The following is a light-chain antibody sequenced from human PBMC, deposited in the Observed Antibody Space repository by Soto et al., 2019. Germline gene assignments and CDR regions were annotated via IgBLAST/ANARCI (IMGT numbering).Light chain of an antibody. Sequence: QSALAQPASVSGSPGQSVTISCTGPRSDIGDSNFISWYQHSPGKAPRLLIYEVNNRPSGVSKRFSGSKAGNTASLTISGLLDDDEADYFYASFRSATILLFGSGTKPTVL. J-gene: IGLJ1*01. CDR2: EVN. CDR1: RSDIGDSNF. CDR3: ASFRSATILL. V-gene: IGLV2-14*01.